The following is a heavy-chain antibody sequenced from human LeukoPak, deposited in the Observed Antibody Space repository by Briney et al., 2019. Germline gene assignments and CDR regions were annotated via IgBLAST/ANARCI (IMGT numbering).Heavy chain of an antibody. CDR2: INHSGST. Sequence: SETLSLTCTVSGGSVTDYYWSWIRQPPGKGLEWIGEINHSGSTNYNPSLKSRVTISVDTSKNQFSLKLSSVTAADTAVYYCARPRGYCSSTSCYRYWFDPWGQGTLVTVSS. CDR1: GGSVTDYY. CDR3: ARPRGYCSSTSCYRYWFDP. D-gene: IGHD2-2*01. V-gene: IGHV4-34*01. J-gene: IGHJ5*02.